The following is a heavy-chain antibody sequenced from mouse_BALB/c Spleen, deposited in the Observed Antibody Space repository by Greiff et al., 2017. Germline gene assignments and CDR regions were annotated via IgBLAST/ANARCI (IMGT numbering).Heavy chain of an antibody. Sequence: VQLVESGPGLVAPSQSLSITCTVSGFSLTSYGVHWVRQPPGKGLEWLGVIWAGGSTNYNSALMSRLSISKDNSKSQVFFKMNSLQTDDTAMYYCARDRWEYYGSNWGQGTLVTVSA. CDR1: GFSLTSYG. CDR3: ARDRWEYYGSN. CDR2: IWAGGST. D-gene: IGHD1-1*01. J-gene: IGHJ3*01. V-gene: IGHV2-9*02.